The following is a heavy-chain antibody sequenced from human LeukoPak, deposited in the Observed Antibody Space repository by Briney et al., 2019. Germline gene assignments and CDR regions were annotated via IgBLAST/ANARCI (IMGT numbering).Heavy chain of an antibody. CDR3: ARYIYYDSRRVPHY. D-gene: IGHD3-22*01. CDR2: INHSGGST. Sequence: ASVKVSCKASGYTFTSYYMHWVRQAPGQGREWMGTINHSGGSTTYAQKFQGRVTMTRDTSTSTVYMELSRLRSEDTAVYYCARYIYYDSRRVPHYWGQGTLVTVSS. V-gene: IGHV1-46*01. CDR1: GYTFTSYY. J-gene: IGHJ4*02.